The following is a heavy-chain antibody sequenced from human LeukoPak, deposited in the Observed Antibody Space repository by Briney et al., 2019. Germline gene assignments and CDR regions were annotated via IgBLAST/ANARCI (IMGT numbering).Heavy chain of an antibody. J-gene: IGHJ4*02. CDR2: IKKDGSEK. Sequence: GGSLRLSCTASGFTFSSYWMNWVRQAPGKGLEWVANIKKDGSEKYYVDSVRGRFTISRDNAKNSLYLQMNSLRAEDTAVYYCAREMGWNYGNYWGQGTLVTVSS. CDR3: AREMGWNYGNY. V-gene: IGHV3-7*05. CDR1: GFTFSSYW. D-gene: IGHD1-7*01.